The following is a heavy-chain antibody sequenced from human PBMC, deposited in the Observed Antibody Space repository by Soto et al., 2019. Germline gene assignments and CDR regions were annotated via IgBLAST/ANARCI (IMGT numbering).Heavy chain of an antibody. CDR1: GGSISSGGDY. CDR2: IYYSGST. V-gene: IGHV4-31*03. J-gene: IGHJ3*02. CDR3: ARGSSWYSPAI. Sequence: QVQLRESGPGLVKPSQTLSLTCTVSGGSISSGGDYWSLIRQHPGKGLEWIGYIYYSGSTYYNPSLKSRVTISVDTSKNQFSLKLSSVTAADTAVYYCARGSSWYSPAIWGQGTMVTVSS. D-gene: IGHD6-13*01.